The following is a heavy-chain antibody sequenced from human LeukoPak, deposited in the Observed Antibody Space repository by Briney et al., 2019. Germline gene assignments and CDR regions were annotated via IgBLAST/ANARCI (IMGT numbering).Heavy chain of an antibody. V-gene: IGHV3-7*03. D-gene: IGHD6-6*01. CDR2: MKQDGSTK. CDR1: EFTFSRYW. CDR3: ARIGYSSSSFDY. J-gene: IGHJ4*02. Sequence: GGSLRLSCAASEFTFSRYWMSWVRQAPGKGLEWVANMKQDGSTKYYLDSVKGRLTVSRDNAKNSVFLQINSLRAEDTAIYYCARIGYSSSSFDYWGQGTLVTVSS.